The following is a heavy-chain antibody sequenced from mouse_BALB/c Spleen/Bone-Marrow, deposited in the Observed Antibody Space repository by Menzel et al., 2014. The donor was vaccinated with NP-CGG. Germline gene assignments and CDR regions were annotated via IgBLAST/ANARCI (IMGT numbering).Heavy chain of an antibody. CDR3: ARSGYGSSYYY. CDR1: GYVFSTYW. D-gene: IGHD1-1*01. Sequence: QAHLQQPGAELVRPGSSVKISCKASGYVFSTYWMNWVKQRPGQGLEWIGQIYPGDGDTNYNGKFKGTATLTADKSSSPAYMQLSSLTSEDSAVYVCARSGYGSSYYYWGQGTTLTVSS. J-gene: IGHJ2*01. V-gene: IGHV1-80*01. CDR2: IYPGDGDT.